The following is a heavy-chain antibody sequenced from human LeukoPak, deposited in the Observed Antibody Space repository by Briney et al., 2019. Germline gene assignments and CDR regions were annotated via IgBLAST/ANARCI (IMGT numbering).Heavy chain of an antibody. CDR2: INSDGRST. J-gene: IGHJ4*02. D-gene: IGHD3-22*01. Sequence: GGSLRLSCAASEFTFSIYWMHWVRQAPGKGLVWVSRINSDGRSTSYADSVKGRFTISRDNAKNSLYLQMNSLRAEDTAVYYCARDRISWRGYFDFDYWGQGTLVTVSS. CDR3: ARDRISWRGYFDFDY. V-gene: IGHV3-74*01. CDR1: EFTFSIYW.